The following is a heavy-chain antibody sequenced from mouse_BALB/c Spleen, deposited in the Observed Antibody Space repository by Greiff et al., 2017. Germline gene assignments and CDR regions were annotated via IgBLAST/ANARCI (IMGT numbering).Heavy chain of an antibody. J-gene: IGHJ3*01. CDR3: ARGWGNDVGFAY. V-gene: IGHV1-7*01. Sequence: VQLQQSGAELAKPGASVKMSCKASGYTFTSYWMHWVKQRPGQGLEWIGYINPSTGYTEYNQKFKDKATLAADKSSSTAYMQLSSLTSEDSAVYYCARGWGNDVGFAYWGQGTLVTVSA. CDR1: GYTFTSYW. D-gene: IGHD2-2*01. CDR2: INPSTGYT.